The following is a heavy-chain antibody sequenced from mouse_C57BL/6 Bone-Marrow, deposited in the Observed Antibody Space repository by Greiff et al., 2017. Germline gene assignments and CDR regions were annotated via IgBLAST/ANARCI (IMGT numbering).Heavy chain of an antibody. CDR2: INPNYGTT. CDR3: ARGYDYDYAMDY. CDR1: GYSFTDYN. V-gene: IGHV1-39*01. J-gene: IGHJ4*01. D-gene: IGHD2-4*01. Sequence: VQLKQSGPELVKPGASVKISCKASGYSFTDYNMNWVKQSNGKSLEWIGVINPNYGTTSYNQKFKGKATFTVDPSSSTAYMQLNSLTSADSAVYYCARGYDYDYAMDYWGQGTSVTVSS.